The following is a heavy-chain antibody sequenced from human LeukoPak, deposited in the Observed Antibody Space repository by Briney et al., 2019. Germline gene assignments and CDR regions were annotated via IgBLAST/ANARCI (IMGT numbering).Heavy chain of an antibody. CDR1: GGSISSSSYY. V-gene: IGHV4-39*07. CDR2: IYYSVST. CDR3: ARRLDCFVY. Sequence: SETPSLTCTVSGGSISSSSYYWGSIRQPPGKGLEWIGCIYYSVSTYYNPSLKSRVTTSVDTSKNQFSLKLSSVTAADTAVYYCARRLDCFVYWGDGNLVTVSS. J-gene: IGHJ4*01. D-gene: IGHD2-15*01.